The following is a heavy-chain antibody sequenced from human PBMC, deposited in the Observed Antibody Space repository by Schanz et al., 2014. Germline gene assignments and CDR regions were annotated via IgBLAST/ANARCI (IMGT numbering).Heavy chain of an antibody. CDR2: IYSGVST. CDR3: ARGRRGDCRRTSCTYYFDY. V-gene: IGHV3-66*01. CDR1: GFTFSTYY. Sequence: EVQLLESGGGLVQPGGSLRLSCAASGFTFSTYYMNWVRQAPGKGLEWVSIIYSGVSTYYADSVRGRFTISRDNSKNTLYLQMNNLRAGDTAVYYCARGRRGDCRRTSCTYYFDYWGQGTLVTVSS. J-gene: IGHJ4*02. D-gene: IGHD2-2*01.